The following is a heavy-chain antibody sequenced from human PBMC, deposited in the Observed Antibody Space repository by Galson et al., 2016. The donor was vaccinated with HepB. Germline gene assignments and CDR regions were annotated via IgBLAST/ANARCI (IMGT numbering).Heavy chain of an antibody. CDR3: ARGTRFGDKWPFDS. D-gene: IGHD3-10*01. Sequence: ETLSLTCDVSDESIMTHYWSWIRQSPGKGLEWLGYTHSSGNSKYNPSLSSRVTMSLDTSRSRFSLRLRSVTAADTAVYFCARGTRFGDKWPFDSWGQGARVTVSS. CDR2: THSSGNS. V-gene: IGHV4-59*11. J-gene: IGHJ4*02. CDR1: DESIMTHY.